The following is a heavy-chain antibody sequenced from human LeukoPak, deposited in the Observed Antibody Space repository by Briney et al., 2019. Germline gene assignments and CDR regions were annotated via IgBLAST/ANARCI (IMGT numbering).Heavy chain of an antibody. Sequence: ASVKVSCKASGYTFTSYYLHWVRQAPGQGLEWMGIINPSGGSTSYAQKFQGRVTMTRDMSTSTVYMELSSLRSEDTAVYYCAREARTIFGVVINRFDPWGQGTLVPVSS. J-gene: IGHJ5*02. CDR3: AREARTIFGVVINRFDP. V-gene: IGHV1-46*01. CDR2: INPSGGST. CDR1: GYTFTSYY. D-gene: IGHD3-3*01.